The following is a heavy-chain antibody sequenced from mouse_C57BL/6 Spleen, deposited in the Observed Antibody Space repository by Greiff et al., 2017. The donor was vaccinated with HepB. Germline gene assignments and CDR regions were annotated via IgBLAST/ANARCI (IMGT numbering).Heavy chain of an antibody. V-gene: IGHV1-82*01. J-gene: IGHJ2*01. CDR3: ARNWGVVDY. Sequence: QVQLQQSGPELVKPGASVKISCKASGYAFSSSWMNWVKQRPGKGLEWIGRIYPGDGDTNYNGKFKGKATLTADKSSSPAYMQLSSLTSEDSAVYFCARNWGVVDYWGQGTTLTVSS. CDR2: IYPGDGDT. D-gene: IGHD1-1*01. CDR1: GYAFSSSW.